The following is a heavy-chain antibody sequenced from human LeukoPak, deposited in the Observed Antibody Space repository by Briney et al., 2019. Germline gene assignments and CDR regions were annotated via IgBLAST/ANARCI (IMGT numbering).Heavy chain of an antibody. CDR2: INPEGAST. D-gene: IGHD6-19*01. V-gene: IGHV3-74*01. J-gene: IGHJ4*02. CDR1: GFAFSTYC. Sequence: GGSLRLSCTASGFAFSTYCMFWVRQAPGKGLVWVSQINPEGASTTYGDPAKGRFTASRDNAKNALHLQMNSLRVDDTAVYYCARGTAITAGIDFWGQGTLVTASS. CDR3: ARGTAITAGIDF.